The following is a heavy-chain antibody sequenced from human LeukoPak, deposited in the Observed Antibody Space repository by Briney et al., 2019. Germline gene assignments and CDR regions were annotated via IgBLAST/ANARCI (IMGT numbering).Heavy chain of an antibody. CDR1: GFTFSSYA. V-gene: IGHV3-23*01. CDR2: ISSSGGST. J-gene: IGHJ4*02. Sequence: GGSLRLSCAASGFTFSSYAMSWVRLAPGKGLEWVSVISSSGGSTYSADSVKGRFTISRDNSKSTLYLHMDSLRAEDTAVYYCARDEDTSALSEYWGQGTLVTVSS. CDR3: ARDEDTSALSEY. D-gene: IGHD2/OR15-2a*01.